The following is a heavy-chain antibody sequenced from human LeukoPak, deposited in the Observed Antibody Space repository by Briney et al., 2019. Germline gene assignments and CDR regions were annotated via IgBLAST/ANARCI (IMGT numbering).Heavy chain of an antibody. CDR2: MYYSGST. J-gene: IGHJ5*02. CDR3: ARPYYYDSRIDP. V-gene: IGHV4-30-4*01. CDR1: GGSISSGDYY. Sequence: PSETLSLTCTVSGGSISSGDYYWSWFRQPPGKGLEWIAYMYYSGSTYYNPSLKSRVTMSADTSKNQLSLKLSSVTAADTAVYYCARPYYYDSRIDPWGQGILVTVSS. D-gene: IGHD3-22*01.